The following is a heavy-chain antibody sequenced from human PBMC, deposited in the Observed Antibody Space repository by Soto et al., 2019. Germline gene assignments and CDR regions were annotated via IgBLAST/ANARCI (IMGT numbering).Heavy chain of an antibody. Sequence: GGSLRLSCAASGFTFGNYAMSWVRQAPGKGLEWVSGIGDSSGDTYYADSVKGRFTISRDTSKNTLYLQINSLRAEDTAVYYCAKKLERHSDFHCGGQGTLVTVSS. CDR1: GFTFGNYA. CDR2: IGDSSGDT. J-gene: IGHJ4*02. V-gene: IGHV3-23*01. CDR3: AKKLERHSDFHC. D-gene: IGHD1-1*01.